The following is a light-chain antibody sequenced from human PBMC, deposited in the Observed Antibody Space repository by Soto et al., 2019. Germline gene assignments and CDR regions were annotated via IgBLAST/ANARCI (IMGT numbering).Light chain of an antibody. CDR2: GAS. CDR3: QQYGSSPWT. J-gene: IGKJ1*01. CDR1: QSVSSSY. Sequence: EIVLTQSPGTLSLSPGERATLSCRASQSVSSSYLAWYQQKPGQAPRLLIYGASSRATGIPDRFSGSGSGTDFPLTISRLVPEDFAVYYCQQYGSSPWTFGQGTKVEIK. V-gene: IGKV3-20*01.